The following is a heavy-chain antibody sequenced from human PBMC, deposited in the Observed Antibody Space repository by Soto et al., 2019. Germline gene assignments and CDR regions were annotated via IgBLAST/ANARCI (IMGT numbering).Heavy chain of an antibody. Sequence: PGGSLRLSCAASGFTFSSYSMNWVRQAPGKGLEWVSSISSSSSYIYYADSVKGRFTISRGNAKNSLYLQMNSLRAEDTAVYYCASLIVVVTADWLDPGGQGTLVTVSS. D-gene: IGHD2-21*02. V-gene: IGHV3-21*01. CDR1: GFTFSSYS. J-gene: IGHJ5*02. CDR3: ASLIVVVTADWLDP. CDR2: ISSSSSYI.